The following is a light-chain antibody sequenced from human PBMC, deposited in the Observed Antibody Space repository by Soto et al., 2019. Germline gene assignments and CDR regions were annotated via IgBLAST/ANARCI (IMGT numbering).Light chain of an antibody. CDR2: DVS. CDR3: CSYASRYTFV. J-gene: IGLJ1*01. V-gene: IGLV2-11*01. CDR1: SNDVGGYNY. Sequence: QSALTQPRSVSGAPGQSVTISCTGTSNDVGGYNYVSWYQQQPGKAPQLMIYDVSKRPSVVPDLFSGSTSGNAASLTISGLQDEDEADYCCCSYASRYTFVFETGTKLTVL.